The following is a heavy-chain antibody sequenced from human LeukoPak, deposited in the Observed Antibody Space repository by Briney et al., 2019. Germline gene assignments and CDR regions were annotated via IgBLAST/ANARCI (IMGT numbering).Heavy chain of an antibody. V-gene: IGHV4-34*01. CDR2: ISLSGTI. D-gene: IGHD4-17*01. CDR3: ALSTTTVTTRTLDY. Sequence: SETLSLNCTVSGGSFSNYCWRWLRQPPGKGLEWVGEISLSGTINYNTSLKRRVTISVAPSKTQFSLQLSTVPPADTAVYYCALSTTTVTTRTLDYWGQGALVIVSS. CDR1: GGSFSNYC. J-gene: IGHJ4*02.